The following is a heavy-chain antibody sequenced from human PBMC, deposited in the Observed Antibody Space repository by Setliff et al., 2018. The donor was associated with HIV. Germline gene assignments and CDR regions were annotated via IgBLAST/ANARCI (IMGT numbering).Heavy chain of an antibody. D-gene: IGHD3-16*01. CDR1: GFTFSNSW. V-gene: IGHV3-74*03. CDR2: INTDGSSA. J-gene: IGHJ5*01. CDR3: ARGGANPSWFDS. Sequence: GGSLRLSCAASGFTFSNSWMHWVRQAPGKGLVWVSRINTDGSSATYADSAKGRFTNSRDNAKNTLYLQMDSLRAEDTAVYYCARGGANPSWFDSWGQGTLVTVS.